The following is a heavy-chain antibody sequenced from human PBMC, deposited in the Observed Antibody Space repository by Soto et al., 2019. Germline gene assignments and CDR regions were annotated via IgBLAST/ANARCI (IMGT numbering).Heavy chain of an antibody. CDR2: ISAYNGNT. CDR3: ARLRTNSDYIWGSYRSNWFDP. CDR1: GYTFTSYG. J-gene: IGHJ5*02. V-gene: IGHV1-18*01. Sequence: ASVKVSCKASGYTFTSYGISWVRQAPGQGLEWMGWISAYNGNTNYAQKLQGRVTMTTDTSTSTAYMELRSLRSDDTAVYYCARLRTNSDYIWGSYRSNWFDPWGQGTLVTVSS. D-gene: IGHD3-16*02.